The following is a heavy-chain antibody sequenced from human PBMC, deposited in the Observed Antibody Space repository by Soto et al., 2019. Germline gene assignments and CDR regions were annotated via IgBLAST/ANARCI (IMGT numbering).Heavy chain of an antibody. CDR1: GCSITSSSYY. J-gene: IGHJ3*02. Sequence: SETLSLTCTVSGCSITSSSYYWGWIRQPPGKGLEWIGSIYYSGSTYYNPSLKSRVTISVDTSKNQFSLKLSSVTAADTAVYYCARQGKGWGYSGYDYAFDIWGQGTMVT. D-gene: IGHD5-12*01. CDR2: IYYSGST. CDR3: ARQGKGWGYSGYDYAFDI. V-gene: IGHV4-39*01.